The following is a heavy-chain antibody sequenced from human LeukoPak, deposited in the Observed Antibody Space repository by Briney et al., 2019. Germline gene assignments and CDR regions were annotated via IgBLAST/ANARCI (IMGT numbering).Heavy chain of an antibody. CDR2: IFYSGST. D-gene: IGHD5-24*01. J-gene: IGHJ6*02. V-gene: IGHV4-59*08. CDR3: ARFGMATITGYYLYGLDV. Sequence: SETLSLTCTVSGGSISSYYWSWIRQPPGKGLEWIGYIFYSGSTNYNPSLMSRVTISVDTSKNQFSLKLSSVTAADTAVYYCARFGMATITGYYLYGLDVWGQGTTVTVSS. CDR1: GGSISSYY.